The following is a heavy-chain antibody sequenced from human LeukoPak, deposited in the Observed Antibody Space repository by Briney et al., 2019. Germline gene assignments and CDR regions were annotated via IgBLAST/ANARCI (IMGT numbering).Heavy chain of an antibody. D-gene: IGHD1-26*01. Sequence: NASETLSLTCTVSGGSISSYYWTWIRQPAGKGLEWIGRIYPSGNTNYNPSLKSRVTMSVDTSKNQFSLKLSSVTAADTAVYYCARENSGSYREFDYWGQGTLATVSS. J-gene: IGHJ4*02. V-gene: IGHV4-4*07. CDR3: ARENSGSYREFDY. CDR2: IYPSGNT. CDR1: GGSISSYY.